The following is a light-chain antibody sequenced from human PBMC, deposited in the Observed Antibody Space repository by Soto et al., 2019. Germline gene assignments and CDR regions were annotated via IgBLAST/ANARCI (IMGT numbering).Light chain of an antibody. V-gene: IGLV2-8*01. CDR3: TSYAGSYADVV. CDR2: EVT. Sequence: QSALTQPPSASGSPGQSVTISCTGASSDFGGTNYVSWYQQHPGKAPKLMIFEVTKRPSGVPDRFSGSKSGNTASLTVSGLQAEDEADYDCTSYAGSYADVVFGGGTQLTVL. J-gene: IGLJ2*01. CDR1: SSDFGGTNY.